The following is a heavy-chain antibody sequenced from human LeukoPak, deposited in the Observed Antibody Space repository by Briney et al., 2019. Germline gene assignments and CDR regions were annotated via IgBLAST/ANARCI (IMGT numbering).Heavy chain of an antibody. D-gene: IGHD2-2*01. V-gene: IGHV1-2*02. CDR2: INTNSGDT. Sequence: ASVKVSCKASGYTFTDYYLHWVRQAPAQGIEWMGWINTNSGDTNYAQKFQGRVTMTRDTYISTAHMEMSRLRSDDTAVYYCARANFLYCSSTTCLFDYWGQGTLVTVSS. CDR3: ARANFLYCSSTTCLFDY. CDR1: GYTFTDYY. J-gene: IGHJ4*02.